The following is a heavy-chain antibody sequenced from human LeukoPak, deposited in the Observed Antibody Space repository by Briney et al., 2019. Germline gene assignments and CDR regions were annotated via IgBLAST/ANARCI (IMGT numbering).Heavy chain of an antibody. Sequence: GGSLRLSCAASGFTFSSYGMHWVRQAPGKGLEWVAVIWYDGSNKYYADSVKGRFTISRDNSKNTLYLQMNRLRAEDTAVYYCARGGLLGVVITPDAVDIWGQGTMVTVSS. CDR2: IWYDGSNK. D-gene: IGHD3-3*01. CDR1: GFTFSSYG. V-gene: IGHV3-33*01. CDR3: ARGGLLGVVITPDAVDI. J-gene: IGHJ3*02.